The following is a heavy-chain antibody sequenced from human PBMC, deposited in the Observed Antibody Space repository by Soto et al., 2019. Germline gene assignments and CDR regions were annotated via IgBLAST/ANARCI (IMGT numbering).Heavy chain of an antibody. J-gene: IGHJ6*02. CDR1: GYSFTSYW. V-gene: IGHV5-51*01. CDR3: ARLSGCSSTSCYTHMDV. Sequence: PGESLKISCKGSGYSFTSYWIGWVRQMPGKGLEWMGIIYPGDSDTRYSPSFQGQGTISADKSISTAYLQWSSLKASDTAMYYCARLSGCSSTSCYTHMDVWGQGTTVTVSS. CDR2: IYPGDSDT. D-gene: IGHD2-2*02.